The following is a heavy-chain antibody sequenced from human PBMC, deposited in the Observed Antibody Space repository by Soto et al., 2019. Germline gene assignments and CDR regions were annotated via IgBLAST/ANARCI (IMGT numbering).Heavy chain of an antibody. CDR2: ISWNSGRI. D-gene: IGHD6-13*01. J-gene: IGHJ4*02. V-gene: IGHV3-9*01. CDR1: GFTFDDYA. Sequence: EVQLVESGGGLVQPGRSLRLSCAASGFTFDDYAMHWVRQAPGKGLELVSGISWNSGRIGYADSVKGRFTISRDNAKNSLYLQMNSLRAEDTALYYCAKDKGIALNLFDYWGQGTLVTVSS. CDR3: AKDKGIALNLFDY.